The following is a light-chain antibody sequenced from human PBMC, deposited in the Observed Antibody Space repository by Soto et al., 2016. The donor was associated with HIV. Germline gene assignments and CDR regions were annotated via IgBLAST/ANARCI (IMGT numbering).Light chain of an antibody. CDR2: DDT. CDR1: NIGRKP. Sequence: SYVLTQPPSVSVAPGRTASITCGGNNIGRKPVHWYQQKPGQAPVLVVYDDTDRPSGILERFSGSNSENTATLTISRVEAGDEADYYCQVWDSGSDHPVFGGGTKLTVL. V-gene: IGLV3-21*03. CDR3: QVWDSGSDHPV. J-gene: IGLJ3*02.